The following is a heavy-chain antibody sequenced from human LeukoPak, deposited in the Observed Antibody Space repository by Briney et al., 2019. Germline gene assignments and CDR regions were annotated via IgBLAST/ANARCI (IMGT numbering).Heavy chain of an antibody. V-gene: IGHV4-34*01. CDR3: ARESVVVVAATFGAMNWFDP. CDR1: GGSFSGYY. CDR2: INHSGST. D-gene: IGHD2-15*01. J-gene: IGHJ5*02. Sequence: SETLSLTCAVYGGSFSGYYWSWIRQPPGKGLEWIGEINHSGSTNYNPSLKSRVTISVDTSKNQFSLKLSSVTAADTAVYYCARESVVVVAATFGAMNWFDPWGQGTLVTVSS.